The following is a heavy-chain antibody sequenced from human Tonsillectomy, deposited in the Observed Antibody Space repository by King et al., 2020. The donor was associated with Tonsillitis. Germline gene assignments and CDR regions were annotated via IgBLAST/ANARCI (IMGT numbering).Heavy chain of an antibody. D-gene: IGHD3-22*01. CDR3: ARLQYYDSSGYPSGSMDV. CDR2: IYTSGSA. V-gene: IGHV4-4*07. CDR1: GVSISNFY. Sequence: VQLQESGPGLVKPSETLSLTCTVSGVSISNFYWSWIRQPAGKGLEWVGRIYTSGSANYNPSLKSRVTMSVDTSKNQFSLRLNSVTAADTAVYYCARLQYYDSSGYPSGSMDVWGKGTTVTVSS. J-gene: IGHJ6*03.